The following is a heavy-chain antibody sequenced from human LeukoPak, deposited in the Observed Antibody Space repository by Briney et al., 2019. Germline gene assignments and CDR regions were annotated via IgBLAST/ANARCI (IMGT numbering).Heavy chain of an antibody. Sequence: GGSLRLSCAASGFTVSSSYMTWVRQAPGKGLEWVSAISGSGGSTYYADSVKGRFTISRDNSKNTLYLQMNSLRAEDTAVYYCAKEQILPGYSYGRGYFDYWGQGTLVTVSS. CDR2: ISGSGGST. D-gene: IGHD5-18*01. CDR3: AKEQILPGYSYGRGYFDY. J-gene: IGHJ4*02. CDR1: GFTVSSSY. V-gene: IGHV3-23*01.